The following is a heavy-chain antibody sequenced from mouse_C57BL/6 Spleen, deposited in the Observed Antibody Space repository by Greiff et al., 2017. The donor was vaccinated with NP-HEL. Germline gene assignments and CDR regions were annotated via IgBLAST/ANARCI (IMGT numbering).Heavy chain of an antibody. J-gene: IGHJ2*01. V-gene: IGHV1-64*01. CDR3: ASCSHYGSTYFDY. CDR2: IHPNSGST. CDR1: GYTFTSYW. Sequence: QVQLQQPGAELVKPGASVKLSCKASGYTFTSYWMHWVKQRPGQGLEWIGMIHPNSGSTNYNEKFKSKATLTVDKSSSTAYMQLSSLTSEDSAVYYCASCSHYGSTYFDYWGQGTTLTVSS. D-gene: IGHD1-1*01.